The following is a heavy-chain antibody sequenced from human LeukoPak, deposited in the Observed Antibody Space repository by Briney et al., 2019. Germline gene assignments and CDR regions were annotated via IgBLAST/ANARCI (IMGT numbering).Heavy chain of an antibody. CDR2: ISYDGSNK. Sequence: PGGSLRLSCAASGFTFSSYGMHWVRQAPGKGLEWVAVISYDGSNKYYADSVKGRFTISRDNSKNTLYLQMNSLRAEDTAVYYCARDGGYSSGWYRSWGQGTLVTVSS. CDR3: ARDGGYSSGWYRS. J-gene: IGHJ4*02. CDR1: GFTFSSYG. V-gene: IGHV3-30*03. D-gene: IGHD6-19*01.